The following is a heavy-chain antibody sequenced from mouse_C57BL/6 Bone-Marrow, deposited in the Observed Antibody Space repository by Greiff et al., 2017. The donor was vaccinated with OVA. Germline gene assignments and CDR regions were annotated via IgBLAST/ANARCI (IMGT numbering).Heavy chain of an antibody. D-gene: IGHD1-1*01. CDR3: ARDGTTVVSDY. V-gene: IGHV1-26*01. Sequence: EVQLQQSGPELVKPGASVKISCKASGYTFTDYYMNWVKQSHGKSLEWIGDINPNNGGTSYNQKFKGKATLTVDQSSSTAYMELRSLTSEDSAVYYCARDGTTVVSDYWGKGTTLTVSS. J-gene: IGHJ2*01. CDR2: INPNNGGT. CDR1: GYTFTDYY.